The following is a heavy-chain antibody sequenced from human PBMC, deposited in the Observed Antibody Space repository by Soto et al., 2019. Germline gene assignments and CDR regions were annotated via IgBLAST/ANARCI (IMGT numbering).Heavy chain of an antibody. CDR1: GGSISRDY. CDR2: IYTGGST. Sequence: ETLSLTCTVSGGSISRDYMSWVRQAPGKGLEWVSVIYTGGSTYYADSVKGRFTFSRDNSKNTLYLQMNSLRAEDTAVYYCARAYGGNPALFDPWGQGTLVTVSS. D-gene: IGHD4-17*01. V-gene: IGHV3-53*01. CDR3: ARAYGGNPALFDP. J-gene: IGHJ5*02.